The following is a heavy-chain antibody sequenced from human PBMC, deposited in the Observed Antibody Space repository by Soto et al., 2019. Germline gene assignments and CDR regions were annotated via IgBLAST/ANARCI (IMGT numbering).Heavy chain of an antibody. J-gene: IGHJ6*02. Sequence: GGSLRLSCAASGFTFSSYAMSWVRQAPGKGLEWVSAISGSGGSTYYADSVKGRFTISRDNSKNTLYLQMNSLRAEDTAVYYCAKGDFDWLLYYYYYDMDVWGQGTTVTVSS. CDR1: GFTFSSYA. CDR2: ISGSGGST. D-gene: IGHD3-9*01. V-gene: IGHV3-23*01. CDR3: AKGDFDWLLYYYYYDMDV.